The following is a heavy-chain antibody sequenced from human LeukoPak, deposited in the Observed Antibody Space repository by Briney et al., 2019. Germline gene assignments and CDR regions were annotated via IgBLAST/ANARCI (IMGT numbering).Heavy chain of an antibody. Sequence: GSLGLSCAASGFTFSSHSMNWVRQAPGKGLEWVSYISSSSSSIYYADSVKGRFTISRDNAKNSLYLHMNSLRAEDTAVYYCARDLPLNYHYSSDYYPLFDYWGQGTLVTVSS. CDR3: ARDLPLNYHYSSDYYPLFDY. D-gene: IGHD3-22*01. CDR1: GFTFSSHS. CDR2: ISSSSSSI. V-gene: IGHV3-48*04. J-gene: IGHJ4*02.